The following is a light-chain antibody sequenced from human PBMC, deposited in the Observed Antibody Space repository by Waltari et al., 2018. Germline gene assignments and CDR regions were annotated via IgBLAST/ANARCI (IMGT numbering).Light chain of an antibody. Sequence: QSALTQPASVSGSPGQSITISCTGTSSDIGGYNFFSWYQQHPGKFPKLIIYEVYKRPPGVSYVSPGTTYGTTASLTISGLQAEDEADYYCSSYTSSSTGIFGGGTKLTVL. CDR1: SSDIGGYNF. V-gene: IGLV2-14*01. CDR2: EVY. CDR3: SSYTSSSTGI. J-gene: IGLJ2*01.